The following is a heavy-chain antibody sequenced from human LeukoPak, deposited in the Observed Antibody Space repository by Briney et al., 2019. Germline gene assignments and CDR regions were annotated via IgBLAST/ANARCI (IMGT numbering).Heavy chain of an antibody. CDR1: GYTFTSYG. V-gene: IGHV1-18*04. CDR2: ISAYNGNT. J-gene: IGHJ5*02. Sequence: ASVKVSCKASGYTFTSYGISWVRQAPGQGLEWMGWISAYNGNTNYAQKLQGRVTMTRDTSISTAYMELSSLRSDDTAVYYCARGLYCTGGSCYWFDPWGQGTLVTVSS. CDR3: ARGLYCTGGSCYWFDP. D-gene: IGHD2-15*01.